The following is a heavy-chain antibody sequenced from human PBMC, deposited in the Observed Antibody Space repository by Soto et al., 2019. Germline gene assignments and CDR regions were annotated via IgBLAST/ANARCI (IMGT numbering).Heavy chain of an antibody. V-gene: IGHV2-5*02. CDR2: IYWDDDK. CDR3: VNRRNQGLVFDY. Sequence: QITLKESGPTLVKPTQTLTLTCTFSGFSLSTSGVGVGWIRQPPGQALEWLALIYWDDDKRYSPSLKSRLTITKDTSKNQVVLTMTNMDPVDTGTYYCVNRRNQGLVFDYWGQGTLVTVSS. J-gene: IGHJ4*02. D-gene: IGHD6-19*01. CDR1: GFSLSTSGVG.